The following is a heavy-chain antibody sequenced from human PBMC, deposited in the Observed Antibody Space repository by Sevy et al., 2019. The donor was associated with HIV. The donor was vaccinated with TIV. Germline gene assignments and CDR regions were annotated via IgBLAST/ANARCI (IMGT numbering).Heavy chain of an antibody. V-gene: IGHV3-30*04. Sequence: GVSLRLSCAASGFTFSSYAMHWVRQAPGKGLEWVAVISYDGNNKYHADSVKDRFTISRGNSKNTLYLQMNSLRAEDTAVYYCARDGSSGGLFLKDYYYFGMDVWGQGTTVTVSS. D-gene: IGHD3-16*01. CDR3: ARDGSSGGLFLKDYYYFGMDV. J-gene: IGHJ6*02. CDR1: GFTFSSYA. CDR2: ISYDGNNK.